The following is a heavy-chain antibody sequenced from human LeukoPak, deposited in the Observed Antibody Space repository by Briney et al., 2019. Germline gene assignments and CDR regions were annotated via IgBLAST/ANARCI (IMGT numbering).Heavy chain of an antibody. D-gene: IGHD3-10*01. V-gene: IGHV3-7*01. Sequence: PGGSLRLSCAASGFTFSSYWMSWVRQAPGKGLEWVANIKQDGSEKYYVDSVKGRFTISRDNAKNSLYLQMNSLRAEDTAVYYCARGGRADYYGSGSYYKEKKSYYFDYWGQGTLVTVSS. CDR1: GFTFSSYW. CDR3: ARGGRADYYGSGSYYKEKKSYYFDY. CDR2: IKQDGSEK. J-gene: IGHJ4*02.